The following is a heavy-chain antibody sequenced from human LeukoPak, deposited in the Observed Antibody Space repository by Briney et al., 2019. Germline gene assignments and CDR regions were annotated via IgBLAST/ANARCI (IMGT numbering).Heavy chain of an antibody. D-gene: IGHD3-3*01. CDR3: ARGFLEYLFFDS. CDR2: INPSGGST. Sequence: ASVKVSCKASGYTFTSYYMHWVRQAPGQGLEWMGIINPSGGSTSYAQKFQGRVTMIRDTSISTAYMELSGLRSDDTAVYYCARGFLEYLFFDSWGQGTLVTVSS. J-gene: IGHJ5*01. V-gene: IGHV1-46*01. CDR1: GYTFTSYY.